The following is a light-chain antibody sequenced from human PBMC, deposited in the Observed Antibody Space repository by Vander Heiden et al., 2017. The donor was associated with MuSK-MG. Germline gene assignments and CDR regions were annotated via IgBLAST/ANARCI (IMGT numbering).Light chain of an antibody. V-gene: IGLV2-14*01. J-gene: IGLJ1*01. CDR2: DVS. CDR3: ASYTTTSDLYV. Sequence: QSVLTQPASVSGSPGQSITISCSGTSRNIGGYDYVSWYQQSPGKAPKLIIYDVSNRPSGVSDRFSGSKSGNTASLTISGLQVDDEADYYCASYTTTSDLYVFGAGTKVTVL. CDR1: SRNIGGYDY.